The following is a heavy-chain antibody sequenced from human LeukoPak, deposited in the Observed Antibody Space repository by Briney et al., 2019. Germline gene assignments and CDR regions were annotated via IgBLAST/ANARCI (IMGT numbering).Heavy chain of an antibody. CDR3: ARVGAAAGTLGVFDY. Sequence: GSSVKVSCKASGYTFTSYGISWVRQAPGQGLEWMGWISAYNGNTNYAQKLQGRVTMTTDTSTSTAYMELRSLRSDDTAVYYCARVGAAAGTLGVFDYWGQGTLVTVSS. D-gene: IGHD6-13*01. CDR2: ISAYNGNT. V-gene: IGHV1-18*01. J-gene: IGHJ4*02. CDR1: GYTFTSYG.